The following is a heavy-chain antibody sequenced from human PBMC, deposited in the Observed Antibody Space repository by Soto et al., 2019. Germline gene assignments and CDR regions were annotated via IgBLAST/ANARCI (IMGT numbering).Heavy chain of an antibody. V-gene: IGHV3-73*01. Sequence: EVQLVESGGGLVQPGGSLKLSCAASGFTFSGSAMHWVRQASGKGLEWVGRIRSKPNNYATSYAASVKGRFIISRDESKNTAYLQMNGLTTEDTAVYYCTRHAVEQSQTPFDSWGQGTLVTVSS. J-gene: IGHJ4*02. CDR1: GFTFSGSA. CDR3: TRHAVEQSQTPFDS. D-gene: IGHD6-19*01. CDR2: IRSKPNNYAT.